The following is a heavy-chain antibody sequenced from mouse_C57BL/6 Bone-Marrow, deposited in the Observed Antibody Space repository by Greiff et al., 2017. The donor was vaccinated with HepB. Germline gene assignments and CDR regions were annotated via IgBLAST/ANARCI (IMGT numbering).Heavy chain of an antibody. Sequence: EVMLVESGGGLVQPGGSMKLSCVASGFTFSNYWMNWVRQSPEKGLEWVAQIRLKSDNYATHYAESVKGRFTISRDDSKSSVYLQMNNLRAEDTGIYYCISLITTVVGFDYWGQGTTLTVSS. CDR1: GFTFSNYW. J-gene: IGHJ2*01. CDR2: IRLKSDNYAT. D-gene: IGHD1-1*01. CDR3: ISLITTVVGFDY. V-gene: IGHV6-3*01.